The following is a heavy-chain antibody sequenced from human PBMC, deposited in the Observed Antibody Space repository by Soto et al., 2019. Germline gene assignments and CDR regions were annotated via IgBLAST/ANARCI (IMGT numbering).Heavy chain of an antibody. CDR1: GGSISSGDYY. CDR2: IYYSGST. J-gene: IGHJ5*02. V-gene: IGHV4-30-4*01. Sequence: SETLSLTCTVSGGSISSGDYYWSWIRQPPGKGLEWIGYIYYSGSTYYNPSLKSRVTISVDTSKNQFSLKLSSVTAADTAVYYCARGSERNWFDPWGQGTLVTVSS. CDR3: ARGSERNWFDP.